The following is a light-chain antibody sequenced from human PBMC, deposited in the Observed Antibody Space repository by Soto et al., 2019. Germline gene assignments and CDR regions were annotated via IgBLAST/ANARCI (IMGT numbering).Light chain of an antibody. J-gene: IGLJ1*01. V-gene: IGLV2-23*02. Sequence: QSALTQPASVTGSPGQSIAISCTGTNSDVGSFNAVSWYQQDPGKAPKLIIYEVTKRPSGVSDRFSGSKSGNTASLTISGPRAEDEADYHCCSRGGVSPTYVFGTGTKLTVL. CDR3: CSRGGVSPTYV. CDR1: NSDVGSFNA. CDR2: EVT.